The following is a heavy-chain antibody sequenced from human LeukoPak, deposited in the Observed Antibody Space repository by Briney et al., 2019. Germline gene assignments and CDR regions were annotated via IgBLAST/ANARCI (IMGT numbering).Heavy chain of an antibody. Sequence: PSETLSLTCALYGGSFSGYYWSWIRQPPGKGLGWIGEINHSGSTNYNPSLKSRVTISVDTSKNQFSLKLSSVTAADTAVYYCARGSRPRYYYDSSGYYTFDYWGQGTLITVSS. CDR3: ARGSRPRYYYDSSGYYTFDY. V-gene: IGHV4-34*01. D-gene: IGHD3-22*01. CDR1: GGSFSGYY. J-gene: IGHJ4*02. CDR2: INHSGST.